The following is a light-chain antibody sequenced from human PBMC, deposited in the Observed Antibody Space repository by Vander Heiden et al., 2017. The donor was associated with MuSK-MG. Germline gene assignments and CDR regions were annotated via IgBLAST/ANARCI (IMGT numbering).Light chain of an antibody. J-gene: IGKJ2*01. CDR2: DAS. CDR3: QQDDNVPYT. Sequence: DIQMTQSLSSLSASVGDRVTFTCQASQDFNNPLNWYQQRPGEAPKLLIYDASNLETGVPSGFTGSGSGTDFTFTISSLQPEDIATYYCQQDDNVPYTFGQGTKLEIK. V-gene: IGKV1-33*01. CDR1: QDFNNP.